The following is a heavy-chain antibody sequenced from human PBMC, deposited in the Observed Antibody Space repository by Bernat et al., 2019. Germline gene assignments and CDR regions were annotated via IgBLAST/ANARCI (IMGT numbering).Heavy chain of an antibody. V-gene: IGHV3-30-3*01. CDR2: ISYDGSNK. Sequence: QVQLVESGGGVVQPGRSLRLSCAASGFTFSSYAMHWVRQAPGKGLEWVAVISYDGSNKYYADSVKGRFTISRDNSKNTLYLQMNSLRAEDTAVYYGASLLDYWGQGTLVTVSS. CDR1: GFTFSSYA. CDR3: ASLLDY. J-gene: IGHJ4*02.